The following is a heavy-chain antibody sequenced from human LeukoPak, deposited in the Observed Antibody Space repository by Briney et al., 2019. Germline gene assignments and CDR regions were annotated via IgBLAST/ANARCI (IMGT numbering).Heavy chain of an antibody. CDR3: ARDGPMTTDAFDI. CDR1: DYSISSHNY. D-gene: IGHD4-17*01. Sequence: SETLSLTCAVSDYSISSHNYWGWIRPPPGKGLEWIGSVYHSGSTHYSPSLKSRVTISVDTSKNQFSLKLSSVTAADTAVYYCARDGPMTTDAFDIWGQGTMVTVSS. CDR2: VYHSGST. J-gene: IGHJ3*02. V-gene: IGHV4-38-2*02.